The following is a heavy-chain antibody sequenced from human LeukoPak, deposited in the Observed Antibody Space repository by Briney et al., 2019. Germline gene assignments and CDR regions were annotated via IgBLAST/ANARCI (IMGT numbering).Heavy chain of an antibody. CDR3: ARDGIGYYDSSDYFDY. J-gene: IGHJ4*02. CDR1: GFTFSSYS. CDR2: ISSSSSYI. V-gene: IGHV3-21*01. Sequence: GGSLRLSCAASGFTFSSYSMNWVRQAPGKGLEWVSSISSSSSYIYYADSVKGRFTISRDNAKNSLYLQMNSLRAEDTAVYYCARDGIGYYDSSDYFDYWGQGTLVTVSS. D-gene: IGHD3-22*01.